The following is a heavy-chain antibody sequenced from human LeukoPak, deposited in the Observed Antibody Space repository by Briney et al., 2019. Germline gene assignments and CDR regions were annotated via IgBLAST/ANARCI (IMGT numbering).Heavy chain of an antibody. V-gene: IGHV3-74*01. CDR3: AKAGQWLAPGDY. CDR2: INSDGSSI. Sequence: GGSLRLSCAAYGFTFSSHWMHWVRQAPGKGLVWVSRINSDGSSISYADSVKGRFTISRDNAKNTLYLQMNSLRAEDTAVYYCAKAGQWLAPGDYWGQGTLVTVSS. CDR1: GFTFSSHW. D-gene: IGHD6-19*01. J-gene: IGHJ4*02.